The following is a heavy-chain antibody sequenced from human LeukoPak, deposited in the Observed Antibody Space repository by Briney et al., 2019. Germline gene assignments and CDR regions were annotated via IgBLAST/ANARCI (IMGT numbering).Heavy chain of an antibody. CDR1: GNSFGDYY. CDR3: TRDTGTTGEVTFDP. D-gene: IGHD4-17*01. Sequence: SETLSLTCTVAGNSFGDYYWRWIRQPAGKGLEWIGRIYTSGSTTYNPSLKSRGTMSVDTSKSQFSLNLMSVTAADTAVYYCTRDTGTTGEVTFDPWGQGTLVTVSS. CDR2: IYTSGST. V-gene: IGHV4-4*07. J-gene: IGHJ5*02.